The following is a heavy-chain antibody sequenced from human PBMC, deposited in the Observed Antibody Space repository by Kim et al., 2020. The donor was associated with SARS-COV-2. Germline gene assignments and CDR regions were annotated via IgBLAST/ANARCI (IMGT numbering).Heavy chain of an antibody. CDR1: GFSVSNYW. D-gene: IGHD3-10*02. CDR3: ARCMFSSGFDV. CDR2: ISSDGGYT. J-gene: IGHJ6*02. V-gene: IGHV3-74*01. Sequence: GGSLRLSCAASGFSVSNYWINWVRHAPGKGLEWISRISSDGGYTHYADSVKGRFTLSRDNAENTLFLQMNSLRAEDTAVYYCARCMFSSGFDVWGQGTTVTVSS.